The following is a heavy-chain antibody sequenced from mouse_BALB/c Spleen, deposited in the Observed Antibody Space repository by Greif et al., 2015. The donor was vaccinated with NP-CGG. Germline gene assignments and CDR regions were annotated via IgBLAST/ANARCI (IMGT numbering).Heavy chain of an antibody. V-gene: IGHV1-7*01. CDR3: ARATYYRYDVGY. CDR1: GYTFTSYW. CDR2: INPSTGYT. J-gene: IGHJ2*01. Sequence: QVQLQQSGAELAKPGASVKMSCKASGYTFTSYWMHWVKQRPGQGLEWTGYINPSTGYTEYNQKFKDKATLTADKSSSTAYMQLSSLTSEDSAVYYCARATYYRYDVGYWGQGTTLTVSS. D-gene: IGHD2-14*01.